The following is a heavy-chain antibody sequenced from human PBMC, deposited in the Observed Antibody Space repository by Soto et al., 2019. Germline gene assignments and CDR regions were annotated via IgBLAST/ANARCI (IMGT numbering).Heavy chain of an antibody. CDR2: IYYSGSH. D-gene: IGHD3-10*01. V-gene: IGHV4-59*01. CDR1: GGSLSSSY. J-gene: IGHJ4*02. CDR3: ARRPYGRFYFAY. Sequence: SETLSLTCTVSGGSLSSSYWCWVRQPPGKGLEWIGYIYYSGSHNYNPSLKSRVTISVDTSKNQFSLKLSSVTAADTAVYYCARRPYGRFYFAYWGSGTLVTDS.